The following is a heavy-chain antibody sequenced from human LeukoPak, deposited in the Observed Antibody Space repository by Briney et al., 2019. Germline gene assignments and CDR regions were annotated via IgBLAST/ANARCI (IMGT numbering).Heavy chain of an antibody. CDR1: GFTFSSYW. V-gene: IGHV3-7*01. J-gene: IGHJ1*01. CDR2: IKQDGSEK. D-gene: IGHD1-26*01. CDR3: TRGDLVGVTGRAYQH. Sequence: GGSLRLSCAASGFTFSSYWMSWVRQAPGKGLEWVANIKQDGSEKYYMDSVKGRFTISRDNAKNSLYLQMNSLRAEDTAVYYCTRGDLVGVTGRAYQHWGQGTLATVSS.